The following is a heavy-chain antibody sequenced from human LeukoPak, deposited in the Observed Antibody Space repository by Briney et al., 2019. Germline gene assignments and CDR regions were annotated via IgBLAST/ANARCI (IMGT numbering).Heavy chain of an antibody. J-gene: IGHJ4*02. Sequence: SETLSLTCTVSGGSISSYYWSWIRQPPGKGLEWIGYIYYSGSTNYNPSLKSRVTISVDTSKNQFSLKLSSVTAADTAVYYCARQQFYYGSGSYYYWGQGTLVTVSS. D-gene: IGHD3-10*01. CDR1: GGSISSYY. CDR2: IYYSGST. V-gene: IGHV4-59*08. CDR3: ARQQFYYGSGSYYY.